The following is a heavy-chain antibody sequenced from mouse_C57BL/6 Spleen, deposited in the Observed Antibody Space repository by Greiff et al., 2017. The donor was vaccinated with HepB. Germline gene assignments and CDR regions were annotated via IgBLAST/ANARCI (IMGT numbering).Heavy chain of an antibody. CDR3: AREAYGYMGAMDY. CDR1: GFTFSSYA. J-gene: IGHJ4*01. V-gene: IGHV5-4*01. Sequence: DVHLVESGGGLVKPGGSLKLSCAASGFTFSSYAMSWVRQTPEKRLEWVATISDGGSYTYYPDNVKGRFTISRDNAKNNLYLQMSHLKSEDTAMYYCAREAYGYMGAMDYWGQGTSVTVSS. CDR2: ISDGGSYT. D-gene: IGHD2-2*01.